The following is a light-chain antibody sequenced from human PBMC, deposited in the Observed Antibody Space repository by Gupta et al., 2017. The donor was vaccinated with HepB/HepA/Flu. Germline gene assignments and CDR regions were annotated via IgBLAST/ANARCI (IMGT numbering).Light chain of an antibody. J-gene: IGLJ1*01. CDR1: SSDVGSYDS. Sequence: QSSLTLPPSASGSPGQSATISRTATSSDVGSYDSVSWFQHYPGKAPKLIIYEVNKRPSGVPDRFSGSKSGNTASLTISGLQAEDETDYYCSSYADTRAHVFGTGTKVTVL. V-gene: IGLV2-8*01. CDR2: EVN. CDR3: SSYADTRAHV.